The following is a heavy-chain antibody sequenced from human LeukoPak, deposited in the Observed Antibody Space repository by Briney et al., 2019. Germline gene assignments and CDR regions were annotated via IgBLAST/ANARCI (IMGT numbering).Heavy chain of an antibody. J-gene: IGHJ4*02. CDR3: ARDVGGRRTGTTFDY. Sequence: GGSLRLSCAASGFTFSSYAMHWVRQAPGKGLEWVAVISYDGSNKYYADSVKGRFTISRNNPKNTLYLQLNSLSAEDTAVSYCARDVGGRRTGTTFDYWGQGPLVTVSS. D-gene: IGHD1-7*01. V-gene: IGHV3-30-3*01. CDR1: GFTFSSYA. CDR2: ISYDGSNK.